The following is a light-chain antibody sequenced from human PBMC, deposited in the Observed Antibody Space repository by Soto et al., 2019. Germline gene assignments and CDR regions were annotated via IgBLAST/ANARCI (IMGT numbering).Light chain of an antibody. Sequence: DIVMTQSPLSLPVTPGEPASISCRSIQSLLHSNGYNYLDWYLQKPGQSPQLLIYLGSNRASGVADRFSGSEPGTDSTLKISGVEAEDVGVYYCMQALQTHRTFGQGAKVEI. CDR3: MQALQTHRT. CDR2: LGS. J-gene: IGKJ1*01. CDR1: QSLLHSNGYNY. V-gene: IGKV2-28*01.